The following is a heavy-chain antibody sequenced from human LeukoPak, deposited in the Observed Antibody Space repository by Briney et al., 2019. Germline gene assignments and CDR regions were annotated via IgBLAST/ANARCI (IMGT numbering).Heavy chain of an antibody. CDR3: ARMKASSGYYYPNWFDP. D-gene: IGHD3-22*01. CDR1: GYSISSGYY. CDR2: IYHSGST. Sequence: SETLSLTCTVSGYSISSGYYWGWIRQTPGKGLEWIGSIYHSGSTYYNPSLKGRVTISVDTSKNQFSLKLSSVTAADTAVYYCARMKASSGYYYPNWFDPWGQGTLVTVSS. V-gene: IGHV4-38-2*02. J-gene: IGHJ5*02.